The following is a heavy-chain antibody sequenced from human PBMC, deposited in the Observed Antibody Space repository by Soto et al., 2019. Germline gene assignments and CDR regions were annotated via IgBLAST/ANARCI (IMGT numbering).Heavy chain of an antibody. Sequence: DSVQVSCKASGYTFTSYAMHWVRQAPGQRLEWMGWINAGNGNTKYSQKFQGRVTITRDTSASTAYMELSSLRSEDTAVYYCARGGLGYYDFWSGELPRGARDDAFDIWGQGTMVTVSS. CDR1: GYTFTSYA. CDR3: ARGGLGYYDFWSGELPRGARDDAFDI. CDR2: INAGNGNT. V-gene: IGHV1-3*01. J-gene: IGHJ3*02. D-gene: IGHD3-3*01.